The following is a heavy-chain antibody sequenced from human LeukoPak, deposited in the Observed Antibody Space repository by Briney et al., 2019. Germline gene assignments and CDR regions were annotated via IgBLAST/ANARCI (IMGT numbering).Heavy chain of an antibody. CDR3: AKDLLLGQWLVIGPFDQ. V-gene: IGHV3-23*01. J-gene: IGHJ4*02. D-gene: IGHD6-19*01. CDR1: GFTFSNYA. Sequence: PGGSLRLSCAASGFTFSNYAMSWVRQAPGKGLEWVSAISGGGRNTYHADSVKGRFTISRDNSKNTLYLQMNSLRAEDSAAYYCAKDLLLGQWLVIGPFDQWGQGTLVTVSS. CDR2: ISGGGRNT.